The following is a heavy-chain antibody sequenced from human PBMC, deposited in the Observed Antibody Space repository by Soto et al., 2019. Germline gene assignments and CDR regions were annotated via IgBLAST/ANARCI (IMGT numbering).Heavy chain of an antibody. CDR1: GFNVNTYF. V-gene: IGHV3-30*13. CDR2: ILPNGRDK. CDR3: ARDDEHGSNCDRAY. Sequence: QVQLVQSGGGVVQPGRSLRLSCAASGFNVNTYFMHWVRQAPGKGLEWVAMILPNGRDKEYADSVKGLFTISRDNSNNWMYLQMDSLRPEDTDLYYCARDDEHGSNCDRAYWGQGDLVTVAS. J-gene: IGHJ4*02. D-gene: IGHD1-26*01.